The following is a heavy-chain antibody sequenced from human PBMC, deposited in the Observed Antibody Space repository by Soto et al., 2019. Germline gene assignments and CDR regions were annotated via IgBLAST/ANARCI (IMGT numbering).Heavy chain of an antibody. Sequence: ASVKVSCKASGGTFSSYAISWVRQAPGQGLERMGGIIPILGTANYAQKFQGRVTITADESTSTAYMELSSLRSEDTAVYYCARALSRDGYKRPHYYYGMDVWGQGTTVTVSS. CDR2: IIPILGTA. CDR3: ARALSRDGYKRPHYYYGMDV. D-gene: IGHD5-12*01. J-gene: IGHJ6*02. CDR1: GGTFSSYA. V-gene: IGHV1-69*13.